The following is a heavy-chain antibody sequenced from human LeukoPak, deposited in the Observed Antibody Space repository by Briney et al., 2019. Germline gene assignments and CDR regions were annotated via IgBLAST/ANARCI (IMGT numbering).Heavy chain of an antibody. V-gene: IGHV3-30-3*01. CDR3: ARVGTIHLRLRPHLGYYGMDV. D-gene: IGHD5-18*01. CDR1: GFTFSSYA. Sequence: GGSLRLSCAASGFTFSSYAMHWVRQAPGKGLEWVAVISYDGSNKYYADSVKGRFTISRDNSKNTLYLQMNSLRAEDTAVYYCARVGTIHLRLRPHLGYYGMDVWGQGTPVTVSS. J-gene: IGHJ6*02. CDR2: ISYDGSNK.